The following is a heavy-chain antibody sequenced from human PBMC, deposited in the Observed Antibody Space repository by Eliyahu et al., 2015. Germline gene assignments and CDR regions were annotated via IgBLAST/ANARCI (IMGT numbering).Heavy chain of an antibody. Sequence: EVQLLESGGGLVQPGGSLRLSXAASGFXFSXYAMSWVRQAPGKGLEWVSAISGSGGSTYYADSVKGRFTISRDNSKNTLYLQMNSLRAEDTAVYYCAKESIGDYGGFDYWGQGTLVTVSS. CDR3: AKESIGDYGGFDY. J-gene: IGHJ4*02. CDR2: ISGSGGST. V-gene: IGHV3-23*01. D-gene: IGHD4-23*01. CDR1: GFXFSXYA.